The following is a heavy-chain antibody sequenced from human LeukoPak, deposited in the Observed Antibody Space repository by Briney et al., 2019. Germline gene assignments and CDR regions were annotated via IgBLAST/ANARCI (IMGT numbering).Heavy chain of an antibody. V-gene: IGHV1-69*01. CDR1: GGTFSNHA. CDR3: AKNRGSWPIYFDY. D-gene: IGHD6-13*01. CDR2: IIPIFGTT. J-gene: IGHJ4*02. Sequence: ASVKVSCKASGGTFSNHAISWVRQAPGQGLEWMGGIIPIFGTTNYAQKFQGRVTINADQSTTTAYMELSSLTSDDTAVYYCAKNRGSWPIYFDYWGQGTLVTVSS.